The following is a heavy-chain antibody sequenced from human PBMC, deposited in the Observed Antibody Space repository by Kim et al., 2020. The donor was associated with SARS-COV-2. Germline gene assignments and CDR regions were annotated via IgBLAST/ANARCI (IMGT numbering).Heavy chain of an antibody. CDR1: GFTFSAYG. V-gene: IGHV3-30*18. CDR2: ISHDGSNK. Sequence: GGSLRLSCAASGFTFSAYGMHWVRQAPGKGLEWVAVISHDGSNKYYADSVKGRFAISRDNSKNTLYPQMNSLRGDDMAVYYCAKDSTPMSVARIPDYFDFWGQGTLVTVSS. D-gene: IGHD5-12*01. CDR3: AKDSTPMSVARIPDYFDF. J-gene: IGHJ4*02.